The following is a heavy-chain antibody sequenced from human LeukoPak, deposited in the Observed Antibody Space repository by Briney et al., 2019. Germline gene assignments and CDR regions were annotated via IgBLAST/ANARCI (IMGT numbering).Heavy chain of an antibody. CDR2: IWYDGSNK. V-gene: IGHV3-33*01. Sequence: AGRSLRLFCSAAGFTFSSYGMHWVRQAPGKGLEWVAVIWYDGSNKYYADSVKGRFTISRDNSKNTLYLQMNSLGAADTAVYYCAREYDGYDSSGYYGYWGQGTLVTVSS. J-gene: IGHJ4*02. D-gene: IGHD3-22*01. CDR3: AREYDGYDSSGYYGY. CDR1: GFTFSSYG.